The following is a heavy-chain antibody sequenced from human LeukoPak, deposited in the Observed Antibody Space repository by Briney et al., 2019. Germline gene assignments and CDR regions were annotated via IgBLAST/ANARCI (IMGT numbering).Heavy chain of an antibody. CDR1: GGTFSSYA. J-gene: IGHJ4*02. V-gene: IGHV1-69*04. Sequence: ASVKVSCKASGGTFSSYAISWVRQAPGQGLEWMGRIIPILGIANYAQKFQGRVTITADKSTSTAYMELSSLKSEDTAVYYCARAGPPSTGFDYWGQGTLVTVSS. CDR3: ARAGPPSTGFDY. CDR2: IIPILGIA.